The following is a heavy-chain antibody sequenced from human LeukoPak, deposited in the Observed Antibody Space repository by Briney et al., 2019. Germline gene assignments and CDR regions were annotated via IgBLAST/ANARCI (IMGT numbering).Heavy chain of an antibody. J-gene: IGHJ3*02. CDR3: AKRRGDPSSDAFDI. CDR2: IWYDGSNK. Sequence: GGPLRLSCAASGFIFSSYVMHWVRQAPGKGLEWVAVIWYDGSNKYYGDSVKGRFTISRDNSKNTLYLQMNSLRAEDTAVYYCAKRRGDPSSDAFDIWGQGTVVTVSS. V-gene: IGHV3-33*06. CDR1: GFIFSSYV. D-gene: IGHD2-21*02.